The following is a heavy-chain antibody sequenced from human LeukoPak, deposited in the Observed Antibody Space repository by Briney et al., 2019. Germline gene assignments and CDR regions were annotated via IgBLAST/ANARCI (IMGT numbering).Heavy chain of an antibody. Sequence: PGGCLRLSCKAAEVTFGTYSVNWVRQAPWKGLEWVCTISGTGSSTYYADSAKGRFTISRDNSKDTLFLQLNSLTAADTAMYFCAKASVAIPQYCNSWGQGTLVTVSS. CDR2: ISGTGSST. J-gene: IGHJ5*02. CDR3: AKASVAIPQYCNS. D-gene: IGHD2-2*02. CDR1: EVTFGTYS. V-gene: IGHV3-23*01.